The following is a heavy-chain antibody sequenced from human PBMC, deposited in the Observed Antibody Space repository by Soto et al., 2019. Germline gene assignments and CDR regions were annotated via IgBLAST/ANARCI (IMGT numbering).Heavy chain of an antibody. CDR3: ARERPKTFDI. J-gene: IGHJ3*02. CDR1: GGSISSGGYY. Sequence: SETLSLTCTVSGGSISSGGYYWSWIRQHPGKGLEWIGYIYYSGSTYYNPSLKSRVTISVDTSKNQCSLKLSSVTAADTAVYYCARERPKTFDIWGQGTMVTVSS. V-gene: IGHV4-31*03. CDR2: IYYSGST. D-gene: IGHD1-1*01.